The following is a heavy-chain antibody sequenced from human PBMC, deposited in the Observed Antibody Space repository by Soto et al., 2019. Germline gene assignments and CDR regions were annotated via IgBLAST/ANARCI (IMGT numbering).Heavy chain of an antibody. J-gene: IGHJ4*02. V-gene: IGHV4-59*01. CDR2: IYYSGST. Sequence: SETLSLTCTVSGGSISSYYWSWIRQPPGKGLEWIGYIYYSGSTNYNPSLKSRVTISVDTSKNQFSLKLSSVTAADTAVYYCARAASRSPYYFDYWGQGTLVTVSS. D-gene: IGHD6-13*01. CDR1: GGSISSYY. CDR3: ARAASRSPYYFDY.